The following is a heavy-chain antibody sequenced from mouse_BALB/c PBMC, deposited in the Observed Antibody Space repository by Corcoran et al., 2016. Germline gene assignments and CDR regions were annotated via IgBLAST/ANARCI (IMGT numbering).Heavy chain of an antibody. Sequence: QNQLQQSRPELVTPAASVRISCKASGYPSTDYFINWVKQKPGQGLAWIGWIYPGSGNIKYNEKFKGKATLTVDTSSSTAYMQLSSLTSEDTSVYFCARGFGNYYFDYWGQGTTLTVSS. V-gene: IGHV1-84*02. J-gene: IGHJ2*01. CDR3: ARGFGNYYFDY. CDR2: IYPGSGNI. CDR1: GYPSTDYF. D-gene: IGHD2-1*01.